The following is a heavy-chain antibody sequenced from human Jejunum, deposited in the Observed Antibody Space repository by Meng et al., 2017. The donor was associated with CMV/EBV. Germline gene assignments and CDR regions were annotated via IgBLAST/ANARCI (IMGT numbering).Heavy chain of an antibody. D-gene: IGHD1-7*01. CDR3: TRGSNWNWNWFDP. J-gene: IGHJ5*02. V-gene: IGHV3-48*03. Sequence: SGFTFPDPHMNWVRQAPGRGLEWVSYISPSGTTKNYADSVRGRFTISRDTATNSVYLQMDTLRAEDTALYYCTRGSNWNWNWFDPWGQGTLVTVSS. CDR1: GFTFPDPH. CDR2: ISPSGTTK.